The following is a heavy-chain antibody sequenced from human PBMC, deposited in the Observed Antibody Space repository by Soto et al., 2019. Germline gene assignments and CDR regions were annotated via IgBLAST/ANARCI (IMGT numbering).Heavy chain of an antibody. V-gene: IGHV4-34*01. CDR3: ARVAVVTMVRESPFDY. J-gene: IGHJ4*02. CDR2: INHSGST. Sequence: ETLSLTCAVYGGSFRGYYWSWIRQPPGKGLEWIGEINHSGSTNYNPSLKSRVTISVDTSKNQFSLKLSSVTAADTAVYYCARVAVVTMVRESPFDYWGQGTLVTVSS. D-gene: IGHD3-10*01. CDR1: GGSFRGYY.